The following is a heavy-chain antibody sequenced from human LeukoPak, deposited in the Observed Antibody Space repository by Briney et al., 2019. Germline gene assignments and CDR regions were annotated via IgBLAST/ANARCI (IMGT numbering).Heavy chain of an antibody. CDR1: GFTFSSYA. D-gene: IGHD2-2*01. V-gene: IGHV3-23*01. J-gene: IGHJ5*02. CDR2: ISGSGGST. CDR3: AKYCSSTSCYRARWFDP. Sequence: PGGSLRLSCAASGFTFSSYAMSWVRQAPGKGLEWVSAISGSGGSTYYADSVKGRFTISRDNSKNTLYLQMNSLRAEDTAVYYCAKYCSSTSCYRARWFDPWGQGTLVTVSS.